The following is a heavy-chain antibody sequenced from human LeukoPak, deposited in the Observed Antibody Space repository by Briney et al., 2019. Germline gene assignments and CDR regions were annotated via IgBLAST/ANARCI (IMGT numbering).Heavy chain of an antibody. CDR1: GFTFSDYE. J-gene: IGHJ4*02. V-gene: IGHV3-48*03. D-gene: IGHD3-16*01. Sequence: PGGPLRLSCAGSGFTFSDYEMNWVRQAPGKGLEWLSYISGSGSTIYYAGSVKGRFTIFRDNAKNSLYLQMNSLRAEDTALYSCARGVWGRHFDHWGQGALVTVSS. CDR3: ARGVWGRHFDH. CDR2: ISGSGSTI.